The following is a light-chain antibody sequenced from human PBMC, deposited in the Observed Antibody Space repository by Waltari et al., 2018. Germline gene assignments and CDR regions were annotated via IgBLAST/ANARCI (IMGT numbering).Light chain of an antibody. CDR2: LSS. J-gene: IGKJ1*01. CDR3: MQALQTPRT. Sequence: DIVMTQSPLSLPVTPGEPASISCRSSQSLLYTTGFNYLDWYLQNPGQSPQILIYLSSNRTSGVPDRFSGSGSGTDFTLKISRVEAEDVGVYYCMQALQTPRTFGPGTKVEIK. CDR1: QSLLYTTGFNY. V-gene: IGKV2-28*01.